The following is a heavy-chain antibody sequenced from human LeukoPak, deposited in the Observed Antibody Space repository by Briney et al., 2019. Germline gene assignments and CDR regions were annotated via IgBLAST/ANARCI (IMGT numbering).Heavy chain of an antibody. CDR2: INYSGRA. Sequence: SETLSLTCTVSGDSLSTYYWSWIRQPPGKGLEWFGYINYSGRANYNPSLKSRVIMSVDTSTNQFSLKLSSVTAADTAVYYCARRRGSGPYKDWFDPWGRGTLVTVSS. CDR1: GDSLSTYY. V-gene: IGHV4-59*08. CDR3: ARRRGSGPYKDWFDP. J-gene: IGHJ5*02. D-gene: IGHD6-19*01.